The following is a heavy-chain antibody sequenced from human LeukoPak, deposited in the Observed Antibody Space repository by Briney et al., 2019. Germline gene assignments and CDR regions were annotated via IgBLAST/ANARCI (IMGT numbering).Heavy chain of an antibody. CDR1: GFTFSSYW. CDR3: AGYDYGDKDAFDI. V-gene: IGHV3-7*03. J-gene: IGHJ3*02. CDR2: INHNGNVN. Sequence: GGSLRLSCAASGFTFSSYWMNWARQAPGKGLEWVASINHNGNVNYYVDSVKGRFTISRDNAKNSLYLQMSNLRAEDTAVYYCAGYDYGDKDAFDIWGQGTMVTVSS. D-gene: IGHD4-17*01.